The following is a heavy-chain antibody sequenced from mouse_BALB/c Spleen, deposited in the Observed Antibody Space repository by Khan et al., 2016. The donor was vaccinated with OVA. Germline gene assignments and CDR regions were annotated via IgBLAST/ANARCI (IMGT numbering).Heavy chain of an antibody. CDR2: ISGDTSTI. CDR3: ATSYFYGYYFDY. CDR1: GFTFSNYG. Sequence: DVQLVESGGGLVQPGGSRKLSCAASGFTFSNYGMHWVRQAPEQGLEWVAFISGDTSTIYYADTVKGRFTISRDNPKNTLFLQMTSLMSEDTARYYCATSYFYGYYFDYWGPGTTLTVSS. V-gene: IGHV5-17*02. J-gene: IGHJ2*01. D-gene: IGHD1-1*01.